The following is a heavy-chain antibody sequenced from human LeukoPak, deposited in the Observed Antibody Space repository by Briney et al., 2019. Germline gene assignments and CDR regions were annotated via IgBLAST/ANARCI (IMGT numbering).Heavy chain of an antibody. CDR2: IYSGGST. V-gene: IGHV3-53*01. J-gene: IGHJ4*02. Sequence: GGSLRLSCAASGFTVSSNYMSWVRQAPGKGLEWVSVIYSGGSTYYADSVKGRFTISRDNSKNTLYLEMNSLRAEDTAVYYCAKDGYYYDSAGYFAIQHFDYWGQGTVVTVSS. D-gene: IGHD3-22*01. CDR3: AKDGYYYDSAGYFAIQHFDY. CDR1: GFTVSSNY.